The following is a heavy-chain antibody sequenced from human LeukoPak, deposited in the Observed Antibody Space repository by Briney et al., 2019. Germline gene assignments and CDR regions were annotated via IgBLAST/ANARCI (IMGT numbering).Heavy chain of an antibody. V-gene: IGHV3-30*02. CDR2: IRYDGSNK. CDR3: AGRYCSSTSCYSDY. J-gene: IGHJ4*02. Sequence: PGGSLRLSCAASGFTFSSYGMHWVRQAPGKGLEWVAFIRYDGSNKYYADSAKGRFTISRDNSKNTLYLQMNSLRAEDTAVYYCAGRYCSSTSCYSDYWGQGTLVTVSS. D-gene: IGHD2-2*02. CDR1: GFTFSSYG.